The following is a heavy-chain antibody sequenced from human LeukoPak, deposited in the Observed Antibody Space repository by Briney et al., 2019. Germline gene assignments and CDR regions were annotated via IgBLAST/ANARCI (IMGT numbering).Heavy chain of an antibody. D-gene: IGHD2-2*01. CDR2: ISSGSSTI. J-gene: IGHJ4*02. Sequence: GGSLRLSCAAYGFTFSSYAMNWVRQAPGKGLEWVSYISSGSSTIYYADSVKGRFTISRDNAKNSLYLQMNSLRAEDTAVYYCARDQTRRFDYWGQGTLVTVSS. V-gene: IGHV3-48*04. CDR1: GFTFSSYA. CDR3: ARDQTRRFDY.